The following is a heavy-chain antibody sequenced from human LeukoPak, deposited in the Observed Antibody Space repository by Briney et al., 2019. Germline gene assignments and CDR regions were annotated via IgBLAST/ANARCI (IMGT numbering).Heavy chain of an antibody. V-gene: IGHV3-33*06. CDR1: VFIFSNYF. CDR2: IWYDGGNR. J-gene: IGHJ6*02. D-gene: IGHD2-8*02. CDR3: AKGSGGYYYGMDV. Sequence: GGSLRLSCAASVFIFSNYFMHWVRQAPGKGLEWVAVIWYDGGNRNYADSVKGRFTISRDNSKNTLFLQMNSLTAEDTAVYYCAKGSGGYYYGMDVWGQGTTVTVSS.